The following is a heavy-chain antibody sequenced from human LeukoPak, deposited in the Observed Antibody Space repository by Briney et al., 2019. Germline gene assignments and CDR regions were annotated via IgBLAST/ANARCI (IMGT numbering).Heavy chain of an antibody. V-gene: IGHV4-4*02. D-gene: IGHD2-2*01. CDR1: GGSISSSNW. J-gene: IGHJ4*02. CDR2: IYHSGST. Sequence: NPSETLSLTCAVSGGSISSSNWWSGVRQPPGKGLEWIGEIYHSGSTNYNPSLKSRVTISVDKSKNQFSLKLSSVTAADTAVYYCARYRAAMPQRGPFDYWGQGTLVTVSS. CDR3: ARYRAAMPQRGPFDY.